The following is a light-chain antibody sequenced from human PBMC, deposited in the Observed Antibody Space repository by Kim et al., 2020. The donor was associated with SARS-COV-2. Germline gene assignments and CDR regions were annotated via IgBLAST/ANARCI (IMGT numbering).Light chain of an antibody. CDR2: VAS. V-gene: IGKV3-11*01. J-gene: IGKJ5*01. Sequence: EIVLTQSPGTLSLSPGERATLSCRASQSVSSYLAWYQQKPGQAPRLLIYVASNRATGIPARFSGSGSGTDFTLTISSLEPEDFAVYYCQQRSNWPITFGQGTRLEIK. CDR1: QSVSSY. CDR3: QQRSNWPIT.